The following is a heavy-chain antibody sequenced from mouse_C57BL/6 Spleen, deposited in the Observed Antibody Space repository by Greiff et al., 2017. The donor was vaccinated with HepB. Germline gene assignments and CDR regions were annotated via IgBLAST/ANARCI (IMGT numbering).Heavy chain of an antibody. D-gene: IGHD1-1*01. CDR3: ARRGYGQTWYFDV. CDR2: ISGGGGNT. V-gene: IGHV5-9*01. CDR1: GFTFSSYT. Sequence: EVQGVESGGGLVKPGGSLKLSCAASGFTFSSYTMSWVRQTPEKRLEWVATISGGGGNTYYPDSVKGRFTISRDNAKNTLYLQMSSLRSEDTALYYCARRGYGQTWYFDVWGTGTTVTVSS. J-gene: IGHJ1*03.